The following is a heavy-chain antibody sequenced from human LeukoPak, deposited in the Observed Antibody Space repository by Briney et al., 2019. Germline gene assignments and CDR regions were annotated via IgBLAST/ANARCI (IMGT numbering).Heavy chain of an antibody. Sequence: GDSLSISCKGCVYSFTRYWIGWVRQMPGKGLEWMGIIYPGDSDTRHRPSFQRQVTISADKSISTAYLPWSSLKAPDAASSYCATIPYSRSSVCSDYWGQGTLITVSS. V-gene: IGHV5-51*03. D-gene: IGHD6-6*01. CDR2: IYPGDSDT. J-gene: IGHJ4*02. CDR1: VYSFTRYW. CDR3: ATIPYSRSSVCSDY.